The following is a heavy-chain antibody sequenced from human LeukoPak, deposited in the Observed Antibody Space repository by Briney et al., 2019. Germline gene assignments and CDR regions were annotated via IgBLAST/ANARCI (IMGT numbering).Heavy chain of an antibody. Sequence: SETLSLTCAVYGGSFSGYYWSWIRQPPGKGLEWIGEINHSGSTNYNLSLKSRVTISVDTSKNQFSLKLSSVTAADTAVYYCARGSGIYYYYMDVWGKGTTVTVSS. V-gene: IGHV4-34*01. CDR2: INHSGST. CDR3: ARGSGIYYYYMDV. CDR1: GGSFSGYY. J-gene: IGHJ6*03.